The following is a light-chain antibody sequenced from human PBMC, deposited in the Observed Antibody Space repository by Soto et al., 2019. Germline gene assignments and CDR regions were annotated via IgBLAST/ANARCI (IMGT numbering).Light chain of an antibody. V-gene: IGLV2-14*03. J-gene: IGLJ1*01. CDR3: ASYTRSPLYV. Sequence: QSALTQPVSVSGSPGQWITVSCTGTSSDIGGSNYVSWYQPHPGKAPRLIIYDVDNLPAGVSPRFSGTKSGNTASLTISGLQAEDEADYYCASYTRSPLYVFGTGTKLTVL. CDR2: DVD. CDR1: SSDIGGSNY.